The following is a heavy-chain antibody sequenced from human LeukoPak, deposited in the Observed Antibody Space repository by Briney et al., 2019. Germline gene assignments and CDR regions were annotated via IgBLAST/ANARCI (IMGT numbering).Heavy chain of an antibody. CDR3: ARVSSSVTHFDY. V-gene: IGHV4-4*07. CDR1: GGSISNYY. J-gene: IGHJ4*02. Sequence: WETLSLTCTVSGGSISNYYWPWIRQSAGRGLEWIGRIYTSGSISYNPSLKSRVTMSVDTSKNQFSLKLISVTAADTAVYYCARVSSSVTHFDYWGQGTLVTVSS. CDR2: IYTSGSI. D-gene: IGHD4-17*01.